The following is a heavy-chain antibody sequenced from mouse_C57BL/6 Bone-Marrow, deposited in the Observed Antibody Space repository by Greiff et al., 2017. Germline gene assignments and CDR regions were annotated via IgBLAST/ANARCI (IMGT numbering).Heavy chain of an antibody. J-gene: IGHJ3*01. CDR1: GYTFTSYW. V-gene: IGHV1-59*01. Sequence: QVQLQQPGAELVRPGTSVKLSCKASGYTFTSYWMHWVKQRPGQGLAWIGVIDPSDSYTNYNQKFKGKATLTVDTSSSTAYMQLSSLTSEDSAVYYCAEGPLAYWGQGTLVTVSA. CDR2: IDPSDSYT. CDR3: AEGPLAY.